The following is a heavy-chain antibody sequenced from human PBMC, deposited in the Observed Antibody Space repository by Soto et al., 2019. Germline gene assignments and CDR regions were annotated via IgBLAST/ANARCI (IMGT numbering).Heavy chain of an antibody. Sequence: PSETLSLTCTVSGGSISSGGYYWSWIRQHPGKGLEWIGYIYYSGSTYYNPSLKSRVTISVDTSKNQFSLKLSSVTAADTAVYYCAREGYCSGGSCPRSRSQKCFDPWGQGTLVTVSS. CDR1: GGSISSGGYY. CDR3: AREGYCSGGSCPRSRSQKCFDP. V-gene: IGHV4-31*03. D-gene: IGHD2-15*01. CDR2: IYYSGST. J-gene: IGHJ5*02.